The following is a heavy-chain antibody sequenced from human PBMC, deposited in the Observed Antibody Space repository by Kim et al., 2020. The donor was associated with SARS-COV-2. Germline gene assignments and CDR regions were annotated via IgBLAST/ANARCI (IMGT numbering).Heavy chain of an antibody. D-gene: IGHD3-10*01. CDR2: IYSGGSST. CDR1: GFTFSSYA. Sequence: GGSLRPSCAASGFTFSSYAMSWVRQAPGKGLEWVSVIYSGGSSTYYADSVKGRFTISRDNSKNTLYLQMNSLRAEDTAVYYCAKSRNYYGSGSYSQDYWGQGTLVTVSS. CDR3: AKSRNYYGSGSYSQDY. V-gene: IGHV3-23*03. J-gene: IGHJ4*02.